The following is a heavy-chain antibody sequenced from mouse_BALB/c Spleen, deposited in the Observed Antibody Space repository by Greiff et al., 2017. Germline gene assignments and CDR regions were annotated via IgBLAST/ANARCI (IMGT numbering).Heavy chain of an antibody. CDR2: INPGSGGT. Sequence: LQESGPELVKPGTSVKVSCKASGYAFTNYLIEWVKQRPGQGLEWIGVINPGSGGTNYNEKFKGKATLTADKSSSTAYMQLSSLTSDDSAVYFCARSYGNYPWFAYWGQGTLVTVSA. V-gene: IGHV1-54*01. J-gene: IGHJ3*01. CDR1: GYAFTNYL. CDR3: ARSYGNYPWFAY. D-gene: IGHD2-10*02.